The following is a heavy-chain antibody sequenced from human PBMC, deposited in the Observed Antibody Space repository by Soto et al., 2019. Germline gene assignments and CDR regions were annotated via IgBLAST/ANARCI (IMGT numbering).Heavy chain of an antibody. Sequence: EVQLLESGGGLVQPGGSLRLSCAASGFTFSSYAMSWVRQAPGKGLEWVSAISGSGGSTYYADSVKGRFTISRDNTKNTLYLQMNSLRAEDTAVYYCAKGNYQNYYYYYMDVWGKGTTVTVSS. J-gene: IGHJ6*03. V-gene: IGHV3-23*01. D-gene: IGHD1-7*01. CDR1: GFTFSSYA. CDR2: ISGSGGST. CDR3: AKGNYQNYYYYYMDV.